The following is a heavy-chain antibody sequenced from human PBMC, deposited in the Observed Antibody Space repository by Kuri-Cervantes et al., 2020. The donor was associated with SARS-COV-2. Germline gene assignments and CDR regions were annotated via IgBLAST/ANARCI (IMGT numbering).Heavy chain of an antibody. D-gene: IGHD3-3*01. CDR2: INPKNGDT. CDR1: GYTFTGHY. CDR3: ARELGDEGYYDFWSGTKYYYYYMDV. Sequence: AAVKVSCKASGYTFTGHYMHWMRQAPGQGLEWMGWINPKNGDTNYPQKFQGRVSMTRDTSTSTVYMELSSLRSEDTAVYYCARELGDEGYYDFWSGTKYYYYYMDVWGKGTTVTVSS. J-gene: IGHJ6*03. V-gene: IGHV1-2*02.